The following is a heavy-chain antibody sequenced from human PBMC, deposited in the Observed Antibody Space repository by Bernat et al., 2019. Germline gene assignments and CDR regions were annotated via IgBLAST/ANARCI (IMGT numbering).Heavy chain of an antibody. Sequence: QVQLVESVGGVVQPGRSLRLSCAASGFTFSSYAMHWVRQAPGKGLEWVAVISYDGSNKYYADSVKGRFTISRDNSKNTLYLQMNSLRAEDTAVYYCARGDYYGSGSPEAFDIWGQGTMVTVSS. D-gene: IGHD3-10*01. CDR1: GFTFSSYA. CDR2: ISYDGSNK. J-gene: IGHJ3*02. CDR3: ARGDYYGSGSPEAFDI. V-gene: IGHV3-30*01.